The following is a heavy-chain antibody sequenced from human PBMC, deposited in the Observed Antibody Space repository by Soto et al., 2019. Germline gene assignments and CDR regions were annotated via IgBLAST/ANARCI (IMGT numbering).Heavy chain of an antibody. D-gene: IGHD3-22*01. CDR2: IRSRANSYAT. J-gene: IGHJ4*02. CDR3: PRPADGGSGYTFDQ. Sequence: EVQLVESGGTLVQPGGSLKLSCAASGFIFSGSALHWVRQASGKGLEWVGRIRSRANSYATSYAASGKVRFTISRHNSKNTXYXXXXRPKTEDTAXXXXPRPADGGSGYTFDQWGQGTLVPVSS. V-gene: IGHV3-73*01. CDR1: GFIFSGSA.